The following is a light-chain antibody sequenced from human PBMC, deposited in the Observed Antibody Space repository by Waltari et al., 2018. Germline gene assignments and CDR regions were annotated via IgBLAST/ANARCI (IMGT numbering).Light chain of an antibody. J-gene: IGKJ1*01. CDR1: QSISNN. CDR3: QQSYSTPPRT. CDR2: AAS. V-gene: IGKV1-39*01. Sequence: GDRVTITCRASQSISNNLNWYQQKAGKAPKLLIYAASSLQSGVPSRFSGSGSGTDFTLTILSLQPDDFATYYCQQSYSTPPRTFGQGTKVENK.